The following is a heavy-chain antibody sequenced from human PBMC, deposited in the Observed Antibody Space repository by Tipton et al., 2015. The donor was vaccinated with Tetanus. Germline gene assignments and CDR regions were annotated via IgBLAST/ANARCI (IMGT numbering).Heavy chain of an antibody. CDR2: IWNDGSYK. Sequence: SLRLSCAASGFTFSTNAMHWVRQAPGKGLEWVAAIWNDGSYKYYADSVKGRFTVSRDNSKNTLYLEMNSLRAEDTAVYYCARDPHTIRTGNHRGFDYWGQGTLVTVSS. V-gene: IGHV3-33*01. J-gene: IGHJ4*02. CDR1: GFTFSTNA. D-gene: IGHD3-10*01. CDR3: ARDPHTIRTGNHRGFDY.